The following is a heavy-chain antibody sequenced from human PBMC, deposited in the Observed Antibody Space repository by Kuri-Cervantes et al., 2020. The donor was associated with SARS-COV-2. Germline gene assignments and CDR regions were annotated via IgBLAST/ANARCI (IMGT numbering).Heavy chain of an antibody. D-gene: IGHD3-10*01. CDR3: ARITMVRGVIYMDV. Sequence: SETLSLTCTVSGGSISSSSYCWGWIRQPPGKGLEWIGSIYYSGSTYYNPSLKSRVTISVDTSKNQFSLKLSSVTAADTAVYYCARITMVRGVIYMDVWGKGTTVTVSS. J-gene: IGHJ6*03. CDR1: GGSISSSSYC. V-gene: IGHV4-39*01. CDR2: IYYSGST.